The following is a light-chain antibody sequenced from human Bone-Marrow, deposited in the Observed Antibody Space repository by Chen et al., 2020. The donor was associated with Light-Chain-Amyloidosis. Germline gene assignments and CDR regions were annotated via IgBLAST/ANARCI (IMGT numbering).Light chain of an antibody. V-gene: IGLV3-21*02. CDR3: RVWDRSSDRPV. J-gene: IGLJ3*02. Sequence: SYVLTQPSSVSGAPGQTATIACGGNNIGYTSVHWYQQTPGQDPLLVVYHDSDRPSGIPERWSGSNSGNTATLTIRRVEAGEEADEYGRVWDRSSDRPVLGGGTKLTVL. CDR1: NIGYTS. CDR2: HDS.